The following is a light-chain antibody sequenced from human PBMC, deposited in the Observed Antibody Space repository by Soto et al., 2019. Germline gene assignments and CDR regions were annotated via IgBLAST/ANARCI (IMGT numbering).Light chain of an antibody. J-gene: IGKJ4*01. CDR1: QSVTSN. Sequence: EIVMTQSPATLSVSPGERATLSCRASQSVTSNLAWYQQKPGQAPRLLIYGAPTRATGIPARFSGSGSGIEFTLTISSLQSEDFAVYYCQQYYNWPPLTFGGGTKVEIK. V-gene: IGKV3-15*01. CDR2: GAP. CDR3: QQYYNWPPLT.